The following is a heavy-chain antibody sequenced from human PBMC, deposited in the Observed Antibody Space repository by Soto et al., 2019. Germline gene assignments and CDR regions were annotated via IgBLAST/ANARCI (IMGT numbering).Heavy chain of an antibody. D-gene: IGHD2-8*01. V-gene: IGHV3-9*01. CDR2: ISWNSGSI. Sequence: VHLVESGGGLVQPGRSLRLSCAASGFTFEGDAMQWVRQAPGKGLEWVSGISWNSGSIAYADSVKGRFTISRDNAKNSVYLQMNSLRAEDTALYYCAQGDTKDSWGQGTLVTVSS. CDR3: AQGDTKDS. J-gene: IGHJ4*02. CDR1: GFTFEGDA.